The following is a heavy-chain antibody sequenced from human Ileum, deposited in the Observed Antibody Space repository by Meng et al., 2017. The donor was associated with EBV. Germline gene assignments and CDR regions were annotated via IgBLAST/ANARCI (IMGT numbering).Heavy chain of an antibody. V-gene: IGHV4-38-2*02. D-gene: IGHD5/OR15-5a*01. CDR1: GGSIKTDSY. CDR3: ARAPSTSSTRTFDY. J-gene: IGHJ4*02. Sequence: QLQLEEPGPGLVKPSETLSLTCTVSGGSIKTDSYWGWIRQPPGKGLEWIGSIFHSGSAYYNPSLKSRVSISVHTSENYFSLNLRSVTAADTAVYYCARAPSTSSTRTFDYWGQGTLVTVSS. CDR2: IFHSGSA.